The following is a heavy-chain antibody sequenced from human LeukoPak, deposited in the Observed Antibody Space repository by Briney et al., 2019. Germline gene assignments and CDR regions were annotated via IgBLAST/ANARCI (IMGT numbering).Heavy chain of an antibody. D-gene: IGHD6-13*01. V-gene: IGHV3-23*01. J-gene: IGHJ4*02. CDR3: AKTSLPLIAAAGPIDY. CDR2: ISGSGGST. Sequence: GGSLRLSCAASGFTFSSYAMSWVRQAPGKGLEWVSGISGSGGSTYYADSVKGRFTISRDNSKNTLYLQMNSLRAEDTAVYYCAKTSLPLIAAAGPIDYWGQGTLVTVSS. CDR1: GFTFSSYA.